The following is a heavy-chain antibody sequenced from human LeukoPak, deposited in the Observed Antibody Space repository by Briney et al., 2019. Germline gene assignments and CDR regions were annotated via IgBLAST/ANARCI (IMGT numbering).Heavy chain of an antibody. Sequence: PGGSLRLSCAASGFTFSSYSMNWVRQAPGKGLEWVSSISSSSSYIYHADSVKGRFTISRDNAKNSLYLQMNSLRAEDTAVYYCARSPRPTMVRGVIIPSEAFDIWGQGTMVTVSS. J-gene: IGHJ3*02. D-gene: IGHD3-10*01. CDR2: ISSSSSYI. V-gene: IGHV3-21*01. CDR3: ARSPRPTMVRGVIIPSEAFDI. CDR1: GFTFSSYS.